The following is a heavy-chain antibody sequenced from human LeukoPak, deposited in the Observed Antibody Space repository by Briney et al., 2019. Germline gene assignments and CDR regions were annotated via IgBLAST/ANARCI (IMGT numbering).Heavy chain of an antibody. D-gene: IGHD3-3*01. CDR2: ISNSSNYI. J-gene: IGHJ6*03. V-gene: IGHV3-21*01. CDR3: ARYYDFWSSYSSYYYMDV. Sequence: GGSLRLSCAASGFTFSSYSMNWVRQAPGKGLEWVSSISNSSNYIYYADSVKGRVTISRDNAKNSLYLQMNSLRAEDTAVYYCARYYDFWSSYSSYYYMDVWGKGTTVTVSS. CDR1: GFTFSSYS.